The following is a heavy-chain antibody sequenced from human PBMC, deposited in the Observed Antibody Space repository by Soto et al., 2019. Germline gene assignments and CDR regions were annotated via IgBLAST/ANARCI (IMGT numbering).Heavy chain of an antibody. Sequence: ASVNVSCKASGYTFTSYDINWVRRATGQGLEWMGWMNPNSGNTGYAQKFQGRVTMTRNTSISTAYMELSSLRSEDTAVYYCARGSRKLARHYYYYYMDVWGKGTTVTVSS. D-gene: IGHD6-6*01. CDR1: GYTFTSYD. CDR2: MNPNSGNT. V-gene: IGHV1-8*01. CDR3: ARGSRKLARHYYYYYMDV. J-gene: IGHJ6*03.